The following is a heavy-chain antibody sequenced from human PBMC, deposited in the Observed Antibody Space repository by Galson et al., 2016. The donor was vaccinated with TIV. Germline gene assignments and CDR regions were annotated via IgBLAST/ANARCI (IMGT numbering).Heavy chain of an antibody. Sequence: SLRLSCAASGFAFRNYPIHWVRQAPGKGLEWVALISFDGNSEYFADSMKGRFTISRDNSKNTLYLQMNSLRTEDKAVYFCARDSGVFCRRASCFELLDYWGQGTLVTVSS. CDR1: GFAFRNYP. D-gene: IGHD3-10*01. CDR3: ARDSGVFCRRASCFELLDY. J-gene: IGHJ4*02. CDR2: ISFDGNSE. V-gene: IGHV3-30-3*01.